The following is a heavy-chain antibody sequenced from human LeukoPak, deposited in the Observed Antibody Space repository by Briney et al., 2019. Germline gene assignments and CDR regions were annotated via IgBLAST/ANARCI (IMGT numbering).Heavy chain of an antibody. J-gene: IGHJ6*03. Sequence: SETLSLTCTVSGGSISSSSYYWSWIRQPPGKGLEWFGYIYYSGSTYYNSSLKSRFTISVDTSKYQFSLKLSSVTAADTAVYYCAREFFLRARNYMDVWGKGTTVTVSS. D-gene: IGHD3-3*01. CDR2: IYYSGST. V-gene: IGHV4-30-4*08. CDR3: AREFFLRARNYMDV. CDR1: GGSISSSSYY.